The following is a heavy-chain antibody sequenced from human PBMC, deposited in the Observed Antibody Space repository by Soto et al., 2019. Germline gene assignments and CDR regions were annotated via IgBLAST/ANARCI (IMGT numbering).Heavy chain of an antibody. CDR2: IYYSGST. V-gene: IGHV4-59*01. Sequence: PSETLSLTCTVSGGSISSYYWSWIRQPPGKGLEWIGYIYYSGSTNYNPSLKSRVTISVDTSKNQFSLKLSSVTAADTAVYYCARVTSDIVATIVGMTWFDPWGQGTLVTVPQ. CDR1: GGSISSYY. D-gene: IGHD5-12*01. J-gene: IGHJ5*02. CDR3: ARVTSDIVATIVGMTWFDP.